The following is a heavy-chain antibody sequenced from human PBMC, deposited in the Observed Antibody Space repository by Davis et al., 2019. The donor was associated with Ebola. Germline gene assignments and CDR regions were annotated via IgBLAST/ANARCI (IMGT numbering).Heavy chain of an antibody. Sequence: LSCAVYSGSFSGYYWSWIRQSPGKGLEWIGEISHTGDTNYNPSLKSRVIISVDTSKNQFSLKLNSVNAADTAMYYCARGQHDLLTGARYAMDGWGRGTTVIVSS. CDR1: SGSFSGYY. CDR2: ISHTGDT. D-gene: IGHD3-9*01. V-gene: IGHV4-34*01. CDR3: ARGQHDLLTGARYAMDG. J-gene: IGHJ6*02.